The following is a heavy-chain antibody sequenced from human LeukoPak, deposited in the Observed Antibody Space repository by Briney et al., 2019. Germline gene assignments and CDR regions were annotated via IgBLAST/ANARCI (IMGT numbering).Heavy chain of an antibody. Sequence: ASLKLSCKASGYTFTSYYMHWVRQAPGQGLEWMGIINPSGGSTSYAQKFQGRVTMTRDTSTSTVYMELSSLRSEDTAVYYYARAEGGYSYGHDGSFFDYWGQGTVVTVSS. J-gene: IGHJ4*02. CDR1: GYTFTSYY. CDR3: ARAEGGYSYGHDGSFFDY. V-gene: IGHV1-46*01. D-gene: IGHD5-18*01. CDR2: INPSGGST.